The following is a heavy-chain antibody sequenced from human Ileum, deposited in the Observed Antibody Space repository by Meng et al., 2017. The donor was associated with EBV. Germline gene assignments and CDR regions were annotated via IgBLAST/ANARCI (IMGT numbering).Heavy chain of an antibody. CDR2: IDSNSNYI. V-gene: IGHV3-21*01. CDR1: GFTFNIYS. CDR3: ARGNLPGRGY. D-gene: IGHD3-9*01. Sequence: EVRLVESGGGLVKPGGSLRLSCAASGFTFNIYSMTWVRHTPGKGLEWVSSIDSNSNYIYYADSVRGRFTVSRDNANNSVYLQMNSLRADDTGVYYCARGNLPGRGYWGQGTLVTVSS. J-gene: IGHJ4*02.